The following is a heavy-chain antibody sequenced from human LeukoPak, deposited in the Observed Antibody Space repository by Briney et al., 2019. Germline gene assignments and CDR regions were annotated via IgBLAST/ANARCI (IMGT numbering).Heavy chain of an antibody. Sequence: PSETLSLTCTVSGGSISSYYWSWIRQPPGKGLEWIGYIYTSGSTNYNPSLKSRVTISVDTSKNQFSLKLSSVTAADTAVYYCARHAHYYDSSGYYYYYYYMDVWGKGTTVTVSS. CDR3: ARHAHYYDSSGYYYYYYYMDV. J-gene: IGHJ6*03. V-gene: IGHV4-4*09. CDR1: GGSISSYY. D-gene: IGHD3-22*01. CDR2: IYTSGST.